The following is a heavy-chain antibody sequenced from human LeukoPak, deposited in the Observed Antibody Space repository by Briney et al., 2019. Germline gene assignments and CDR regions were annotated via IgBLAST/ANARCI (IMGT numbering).Heavy chain of an antibody. V-gene: IGHV3-23*01. D-gene: IGHD1-1*01. Sequence: PGGALRLSCAASGFTFSTYVMSWVRQAPGKGLEWGSSISGSGGSTYYADSVTGRFTISRDNSKNTLYLQMNSMGADDTAVYYCAKGNWRYFDYWGQGTLVTVSS. CDR2: ISGSGGST. J-gene: IGHJ4*02. CDR3: AKGNWRYFDY. CDR1: GFTFSTYV.